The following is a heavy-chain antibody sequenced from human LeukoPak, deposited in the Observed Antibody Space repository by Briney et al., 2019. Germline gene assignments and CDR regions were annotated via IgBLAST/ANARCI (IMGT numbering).Heavy chain of an antibody. CDR3: ARDIVGATC. V-gene: IGHV3-66*01. Sequence: PGGSLRLSCVASGFSFSSHWMRWVRKAPGQGLEWVSVIYSGGSTYYADSVKSRFTISRDNSKNTLYLQMNSLRAEDTAVYYCARDIVGATCWGQGTLVTVSS. CDR1: GFSFSSHW. CDR2: IYSGGST. D-gene: IGHD1-26*01. J-gene: IGHJ4*02.